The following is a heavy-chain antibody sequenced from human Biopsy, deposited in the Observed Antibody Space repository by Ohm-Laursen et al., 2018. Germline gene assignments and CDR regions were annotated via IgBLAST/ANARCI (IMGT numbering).Heavy chain of an antibody. V-gene: IGHV4-59*08. CDR3: ATTTMDTSGWFGNYFDS. J-gene: IGHJ4*02. Sequence: TLSLTCTVSSGSISSYYWSWIRQPPGKGLEWIGYIDYRGSTKHNPSLRSRVTMSIDTSRNQFSLKLSSVTAADTAVYYCATTTMDTSGWFGNYFDSWGQGTLVTVSA. CDR1: SGSISSYY. D-gene: IGHD6-19*01. CDR2: IDYRGST.